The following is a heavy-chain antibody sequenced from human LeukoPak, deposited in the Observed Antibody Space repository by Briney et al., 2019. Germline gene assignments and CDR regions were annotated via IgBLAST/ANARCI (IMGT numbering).Heavy chain of an antibody. CDR3: VTSTGYFNTWGAFDI. Sequence: ASVKVSCKSSGFTFTAFYMHWVRQPPGQGLEWMAWINLNSGGTNYAQKFQGRVTMTRDTSISTAYMELRKMRSDETAVSACVTSTGYFNTWGAFDIWGQGTMVPVSS. CDR2: INLNSGGT. D-gene: IGHD2-15*01. J-gene: IGHJ3*02. V-gene: IGHV1-2*02. CDR1: GFTFTAFY.